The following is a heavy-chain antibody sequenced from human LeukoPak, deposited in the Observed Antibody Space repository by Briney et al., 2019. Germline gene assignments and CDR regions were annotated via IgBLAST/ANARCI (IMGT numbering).Heavy chain of an antibody. J-gene: IGHJ4*02. Sequence: GGSLRLSCAASGFTFSTYAMSWVRQAPGKGLEWVSEIGGSGDNTDYADSVEGRFTISRDNAKNSLYLQMNSLRAEDTALYYCAKDKRAWGSYCDYWGQGTLVTVSS. D-gene: IGHD3-16*01. V-gene: IGHV3-23*01. CDR2: IGGSGDNT. CDR3: AKDKRAWGSYCDY. CDR1: GFTFSTYA.